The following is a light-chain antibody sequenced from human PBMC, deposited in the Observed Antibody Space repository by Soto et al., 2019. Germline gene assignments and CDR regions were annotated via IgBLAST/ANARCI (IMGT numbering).Light chain of an antibody. CDR2: DVS. CDR3: SSYTSATTYV. V-gene: IGLV2-14*01. J-gene: IGLJ1*01. CDR1: SSDVCAYNY. Sequence: QSALTQPASVSGSPGQSITISCTGTSSDVCAYNYDSWYQQYPGEAPKVIIYDVSHRPAGVSNRFSGSKSGNAASLTISGLQTQDEADYYCSSYTSATTYVFGTGTKVTVL.